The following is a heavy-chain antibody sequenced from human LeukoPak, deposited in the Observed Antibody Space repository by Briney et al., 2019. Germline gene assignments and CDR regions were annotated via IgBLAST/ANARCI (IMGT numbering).Heavy chain of an antibody. J-gene: IGHJ4*02. CDR2: ISPYNGNT. V-gene: IGHV1-18*01. CDR3: ARAGSGRGWYFDY. Sequence: ASVKVSCKASGYDFTSVGITWVRRAPGQGLEWMGWISPYNGNTRYAQKFQGRVAMTTDTSTTTAYMESRGLRFNDTAVYYCARAGSGRGWYFDYWGQGTLVTVSS. CDR1: GYDFTSVG. D-gene: IGHD6-19*01.